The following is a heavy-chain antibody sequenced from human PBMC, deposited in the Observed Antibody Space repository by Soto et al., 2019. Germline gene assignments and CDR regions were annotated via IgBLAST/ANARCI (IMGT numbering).Heavy chain of an antibody. Sequence: ASGKVACKASRYTFTSYYMHWVRQAPGQGREWMGIINASGGSTSYAQKFEGRVTMSRDTCTSTVYMDMRSMTSEETAVSYRARVSPRPPLEYYAYIWARYRPSSYFAYWGQGTLVTVSS. CDR2: INASGGST. CDR1: RYTFTSYY. V-gene: IGHV1-46*01. CDR3: ARVSPRPPLEYYAYIWARYRPSSYFAY. D-gene: IGHD3-16*02. J-gene: IGHJ4*02.